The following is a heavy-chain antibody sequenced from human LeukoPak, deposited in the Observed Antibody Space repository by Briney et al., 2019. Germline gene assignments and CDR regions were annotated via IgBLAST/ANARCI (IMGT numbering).Heavy chain of an antibody. Sequence: PGGSLRLSCAASGFTVSSNYMSWVRQAPGKGLEWVSVIYSGGSTYYADSVKGRFTISRDNSKNTLYLQMNSLRAEDTAVYYCAKDREVVTAIGDYWGQGTLVTVSS. D-gene: IGHD2-21*02. J-gene: IGHJ4*02. CDR1: GFTVSSNY. CDR2: IYSGGST. CDR3: AKDREVVTAIGDY. V-gene: IGHV3-53*05.